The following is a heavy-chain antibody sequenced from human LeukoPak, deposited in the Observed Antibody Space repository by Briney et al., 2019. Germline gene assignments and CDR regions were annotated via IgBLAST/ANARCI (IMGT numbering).Heavy chain of an antibody. V-gene: IGHV3-23*01. CDR2: IGGGDGAT. Sequence: GGSLRLSCVVSGVTFSGSSMSWVRQAPGKGLEWVSIIGGGDGATFYADSVKGRFTISRDNSKNTLYLQMNSLRVEDTAVYYCARTFKGATVTRHFDFWGQGTLVTVSS. CDR1: GVTFSGSS. CDR3: ARTFKGATVTRHFDF. J-gene: IGHJ4*02. D-gene: IGHD4-17*01.